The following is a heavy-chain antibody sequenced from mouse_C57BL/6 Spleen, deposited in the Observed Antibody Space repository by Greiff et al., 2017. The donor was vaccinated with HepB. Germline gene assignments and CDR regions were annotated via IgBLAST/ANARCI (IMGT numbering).Heavy chain of an antibody. CDR1: GYTFTSYW. V-gene: IGHV1-59*01. CDR3: ASYSNYFAY. D-gene: IGHD2-5*01. Sequence: QVQLQQPGAELVRPGTSVKLSCKASGYTFTSYWMHWVKQRPGQGLEWIGVIDPSDSYTNYNQKFKGKATLTVDTSSSTAYMQLSSLTSEDSAVYYCASYSNYFAYWGQGTLVTVSA. CDR2: IDPSDSYT. J-gene: IGHJ3*01.